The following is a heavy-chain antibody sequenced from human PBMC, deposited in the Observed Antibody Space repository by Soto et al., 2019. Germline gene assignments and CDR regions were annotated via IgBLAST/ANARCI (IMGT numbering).Heavy chain of an antibody. J-gene: IGHJ4*02. D-gene: IGHD1-26*01. V-gene: IGHV3-23*01. CDR2: ISGSGYSK. Sequence: EVQLSESGGGLVQAGGSLRLSCTTSGIIFYDYSMSWVRQAPGKGLEWVSGISGSGYSKYYADSVRGRLTISRDNSRNTLSLQMNSLRAEDTAVYYWAKGVGDTWDNVYFFDYWGQGTLVAVSS. CDR3: AKGVGDTWDNVYFFDY. CDR1: GIIFYDYS.